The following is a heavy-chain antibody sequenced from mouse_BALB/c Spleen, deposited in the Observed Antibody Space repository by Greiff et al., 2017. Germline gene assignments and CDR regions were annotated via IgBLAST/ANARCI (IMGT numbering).Heavy chain of an antibody. CDR1: GFAFSSYD. CDR2: ISSGGGST. J-gene: IGHJ1*01. V-gene: IGHV5-12-1*01. CDR3: ARSFYDGYYWSPYYWYFDV. D-gene: IGHD2-3*01. Sequence: EVMLVESGGGLVKPGGSLKLSCAASGFAFSSYDMSWVRQTPEKRLEWVAYISSGGGSTYYPDTVKGRFTISRDNAKNTLYLQMSSLKSEDTAMYYCARSFYDGYYWSPYYWYFDVWGAGTTVTVSS.